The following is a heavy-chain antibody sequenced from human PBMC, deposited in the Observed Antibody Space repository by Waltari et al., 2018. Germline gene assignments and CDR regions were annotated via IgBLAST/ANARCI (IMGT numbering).Heavy chain of an antibody. J-gene: IGHJ6*03. D-gene: IGHD3-3*01. CDR1: GGSISSSSYY. CDR3: ARRNDFWSGYGGAYYYYMDV. Sequence: QLQLQESGPGLVKPSETLSLTCTVPGGSISSSSYYWGWIRQPPGTGLEWIGSIYYSGSTYYNPSLKSRVTISVDTSKNQFSLKLSSVTAADTAVYYCARRNDFWSGYGGAYYYYMDVWGKGTTVTVSS. V-gene: IGHV4-39*07. CDR2: IYYSGST.